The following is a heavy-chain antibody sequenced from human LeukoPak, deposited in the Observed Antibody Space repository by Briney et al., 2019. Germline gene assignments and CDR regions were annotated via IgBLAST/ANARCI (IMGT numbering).Heavy chain of an antibody. J-gene: IGHJ4*02. D-gene: IGHD6-13*01. Sequence: SETLSLTCTVSGGSISSSSYYWGWIRQPPGKGLEWIGEINHSGNTNYNPSLKSRVTISVDTSKNQFSLKLSSVTAADTAVYYCARGYSSSWYGYWGQGTLVTVSS. CDR1: GGSISSSSYY. V-gene: IGHV4-39*07. CDR3: ARGYSSSWYGY. CDR2: INHSGNT.